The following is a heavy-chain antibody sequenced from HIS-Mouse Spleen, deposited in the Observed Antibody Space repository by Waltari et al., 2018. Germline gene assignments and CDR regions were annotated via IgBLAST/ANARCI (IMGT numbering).Heavy chain of an antibody. CDR3: ARVSGWSSSSWYFDL. CDR2: IYYSGST. V-gene: IGHV4-39*07. CDR1: GGSISSSSYY. D-gene: IGHD6-6*01. Sequence: QLQLQESRPGLVKPSATRSLTCTVSGGSISSSSYYWGWIRQPPGKGLEWIGSIYYSGSTYYNPPLKSRVTISVDTSKNQFSLKLSSVTAADTAVYYCARVSGWSSSSWYFDLWGRGTLVTVSS. J-gene: IGHJ2*01.